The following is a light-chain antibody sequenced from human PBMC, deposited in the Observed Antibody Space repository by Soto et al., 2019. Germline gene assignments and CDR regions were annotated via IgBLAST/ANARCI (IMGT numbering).Light chain of an antibody. CDR2: AAS. Sequence: DIQMTQSPSSLSASVGDRVTITCRASQGISHYLAWYQQKPGKVPKLLIYAASTLQSGVPSRFSGSGSGTDFTLTISSLQPEDVATNYCQQYNSAPLTFGGGDKVEIK. CDR1: QGISHY. J-gene: IGKJ4*01. V-gene: IGKV1-27*01. CDR3: QQYNSAPLT.